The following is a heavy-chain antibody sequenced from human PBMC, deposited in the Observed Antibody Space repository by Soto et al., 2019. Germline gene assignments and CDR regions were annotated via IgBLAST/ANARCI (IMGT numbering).Heavy chain of an antibody. CDR1: GFTLSRHT. CDR2: IGSRTSDI. D-gene: IGHD3-22*01. J-gene: IGHJ3*02. CDR3: VRDYYDTSGYPNTFDM. V-gene: IGHV3-21*01. Sequence: GGSLRLSCAASGFTLSRHTMNWVRQAPGKGLEWVSFIGSRTSDIYYADSVKGRFTISRDNAKNSLYLDLTRLRAEDTAVYFCVRDYYDTSGYPNTFDMWGQGTMVTVSS.